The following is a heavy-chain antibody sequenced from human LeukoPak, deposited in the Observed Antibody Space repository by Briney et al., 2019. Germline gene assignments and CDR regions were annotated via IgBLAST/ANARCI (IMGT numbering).Heavy chain of an antibody. J-gene: IGHJ3*02. V-gene: IGHV1-18*01. CDR2: ISTFSDNT. Sequence: ASVKVSCKASGYAFTNYGISWVRQAPGQGLEWMGWISTFSDNTNYAQKLQGRVTMTIDTSTTTAFMDLRSLRSDDTAIYYCARRGYMATFLADDALDIWGQGTMVTVSS. CDR1: GYAFTNYG. CDR3: ARRGYMATFLADDALDI. D-gene: IGHD3-3*02.